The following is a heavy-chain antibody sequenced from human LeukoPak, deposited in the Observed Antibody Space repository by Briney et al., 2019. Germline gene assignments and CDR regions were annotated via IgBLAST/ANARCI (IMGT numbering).Heavy chain of an antibody. CDR1: GYSFTSYW. CDR3: ASITMVRGVNWFDP. V-gene: IGHV1-18*04. CDR2: ISAYNGNT. J-gene: IGHJ5*02. Sequence: GESLKISCKGSGYSFTSYWIGWVRQAPGQGLEWMGWISAYNGNTNYAQKLQGRVTMTTDTSTSTAYMELRSLRSDDTAVYYCASITMVRGVNWFDPWGQGTLVTVSS. D-gene: IGHD3-10*01.